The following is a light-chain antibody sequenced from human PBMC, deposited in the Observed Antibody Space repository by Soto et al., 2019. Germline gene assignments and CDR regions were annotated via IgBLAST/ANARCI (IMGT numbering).Light chain of an antibody. CDR3: QQFSGYPLT. Sequence: EIVLTQSPATLSLSPGERATLSCRASQSVSSYLAWYQQKPGQAPRLLIYDASSRATGIPDRFSGGGSGTDFTLTISRLEPEDFAVYYCQQFSGYPLTFGGGTKVDIK. J-gene: IGKJ4*01. V-gene: IGKV3-11*01. CDR2: DAS. CDR1: QSVSSY.